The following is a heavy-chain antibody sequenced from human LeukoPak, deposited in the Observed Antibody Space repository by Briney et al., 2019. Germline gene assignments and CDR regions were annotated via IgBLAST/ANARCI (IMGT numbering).Heavy chain of an antibody. V-gene: IGHV3-30*04. CDR2: ISYDGSNK. D-gene: IGHD6-19*01. CDR3: AGAVAGYSPPFDY. Sequence: GGSLRLSCAASGFTFSSYAMHWVRQAPDKGLEWVAVISYDGSNKYYADSVKGRFTISRDNSKNTLYLQMNSLRAEDTAVYYCAGAVAGYSPPFDYWGQGTLVTVSS. CDR1: GFTFSSYA. J-gene: IGHJ4*02.